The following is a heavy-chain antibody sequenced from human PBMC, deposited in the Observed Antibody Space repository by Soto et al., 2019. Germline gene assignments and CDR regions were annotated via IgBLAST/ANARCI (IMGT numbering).Heavy chain of an antibody. CDR2: IYYSGST. D-gene: IGHD3-10*01. J-gene: IGHJ4*02. V-gene: IGHV4-59*01. CDR1: GGSISSYY. CDR3: ARISITMVRGVIISYPDY. Sequence: SETLSLTCTVSGGSISSYYWSWIRQPPGKGLEWIGYIYYSGSTNYNPSLKSRVTISVDTSKNQFSLKLSSVTAADTAVYYCARISITMVRGVIISYPDYWGQGTLVTVSS.